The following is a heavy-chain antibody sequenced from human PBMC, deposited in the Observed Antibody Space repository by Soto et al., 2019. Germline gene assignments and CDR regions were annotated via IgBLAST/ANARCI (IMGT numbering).Heavy chain of an antibody. CDR1: GGSITKGGYS. V-gene: IGHV4-30-2*06. J-gene: IGHJ6*02. CDR2: TYQSGSA. Sequence: SETPSLTCTVSGGSITKGGYSWTWIRQSPGKGLEWIGYTYQSGSAYYNPSLKSRVTISVDRSKNQFSLNLTSVTAADTAVYYCARDYYGMDVWGQGTTVTVSS. CDR3: ARDYYGMDV.